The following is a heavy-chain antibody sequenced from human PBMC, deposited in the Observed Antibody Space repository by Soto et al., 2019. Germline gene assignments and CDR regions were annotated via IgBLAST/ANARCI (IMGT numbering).Heavy chain of an antibody. V-gene: IGHV4-59*12. CDR2: IYYSGST. CDR1: GGSISSYY. J-gene: IGHJ4*02. CDR3: ARYFRGSGRYFFDY. Sequence: PSETLSLTCTVSGGSISSYYWSWIRQPPGKGLEWIGYIYYSGSTNYNPSLKSRVTISVDNAKNSVYLQMNSLRAEDTAVYYCARYFRGSGRYFFDYWGQGTLVTVSS. D-gene: IGHD6-19*01.